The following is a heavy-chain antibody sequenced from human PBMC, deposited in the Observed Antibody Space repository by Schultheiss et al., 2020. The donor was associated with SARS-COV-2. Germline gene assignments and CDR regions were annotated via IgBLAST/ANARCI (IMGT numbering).Heavy chain of an antibody. D-gene: IGHD2-21*01. CDR3: ARDLFTYGTYGMDV. V-gene: IGHV3-23*01. CDR1: GFTFSSYS. Sequence: GGSLRLSCAASGFTFSSYSMNWVRQAPGKGLEWVSAISGSGGSTYYADSVKGRFTISRDNSKNTVFLQMNSLRDDDTAVYYCARDLFTYGTYGMDVWGQGTTVTVSS. CDR2: ISGSGGST. J-gene: IGHJ6*02.